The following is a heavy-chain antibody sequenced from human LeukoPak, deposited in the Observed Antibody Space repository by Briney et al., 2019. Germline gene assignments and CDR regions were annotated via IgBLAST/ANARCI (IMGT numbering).Heavy chain of an antibody. J-gene: IGHJ4*02. D-gene: IGHD2-2*02. Sequence: PGGSLRLSCAASGFTFSSYGMHWVRQAPGKGLEWVAFIRYDGSNKYYADSVKGRFTISRDNSKNTLYLQMNSLRAEDTAVYYCAKHAMGYCSSTSCYTGYWGQGTLVTVSS. CDR3: AKHAMGYCSSTSCYTGY. CDR2: IRYDGSNK. V-gene: IGHV3-30*02. CDR1: GFTFSSYG.